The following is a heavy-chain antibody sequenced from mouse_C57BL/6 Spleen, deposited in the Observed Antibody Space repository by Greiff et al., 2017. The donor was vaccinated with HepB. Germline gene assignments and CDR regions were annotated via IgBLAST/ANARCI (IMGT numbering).Heavy chain of an antibody. J-gene: IGHJ4*01. CDR3: ASQNSSPYAMDY. CDR1: GFTFTDYY. D-gene: IGHD6-1*02. Sequence: EVQGVESGGGLVQPGGSLSLSCAASGFTFTDYYMSWVRQPPGKALEWLGFIRNKANGYTTEYSASVKGRFTISRDNSQSILYLQMNALRAEDSATYYCASQNSSPYAMDYWGQGTSVTVSS. CDR2: IRNKANGYTT. V-gene: IGHV7-3*01.